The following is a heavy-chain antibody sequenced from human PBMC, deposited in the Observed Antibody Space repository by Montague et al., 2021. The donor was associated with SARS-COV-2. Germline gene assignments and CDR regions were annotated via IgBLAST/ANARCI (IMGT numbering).Heavy chain of an antibody. D-gene: IGHD6-25*01. CDR1: IGSISSGSYY. CDR2: IYTSGST. Sequence: TLSLTCTVSIGSISSGSYYWSWIRRPAGKGLEWIGRIYTSGSTNYNPSLKSRVTISVDTSKNRFSLKLSSVTAADTAVYYCARDGYSSGWNGLHWFDPWGQGTRVTVSS. J-gene: IGHJ5*02. CDR3: ARDGYSSGWNGLHWFDP. V-gene: IGHV4-61*02.